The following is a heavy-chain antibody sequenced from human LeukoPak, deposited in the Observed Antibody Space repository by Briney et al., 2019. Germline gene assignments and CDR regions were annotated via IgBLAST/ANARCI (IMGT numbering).Heavy chain of an antibody. J-gene: IGHJ5*02. Sequence: PGRSLRLSCAASGFTFSSYDMNWVRQAPGKGLEWGSYISTSGSTIYYADSAKGRFTTSRDNARNSLYLQRNSLRAEDRAVYYFARWGVTTMDTRSPGGEGTLVTVS. D-gene: IGHD5-18*01. CDR3: ARWGVTTMDTRSP. CDR1: GFTFSSYD. V-gene: IGHV3-48*03. CDR2: ISTSGSTI.